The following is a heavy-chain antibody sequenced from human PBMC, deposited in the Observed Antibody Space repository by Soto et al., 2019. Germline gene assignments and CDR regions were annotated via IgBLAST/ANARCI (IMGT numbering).Heavy chain of an antibody. V-gene: IGHV1-3*01. CDR2: INAGNGNT. D-gene: IGHD3-22*01. CDR3: ARDRPYDSSGYPFY. J-gene: IGHJ4*02. CDR1: GYTFTSYA. Sequence: EASVKVSCKASGYTFTSYAMHWVRQAPGQRLEWMGWINAGNGNTKYSQKFQGRVTITRDTSASTAYMELSSVTAADTAVYYCARDRPYDSSGYPFYWGQGTLVTVSS.